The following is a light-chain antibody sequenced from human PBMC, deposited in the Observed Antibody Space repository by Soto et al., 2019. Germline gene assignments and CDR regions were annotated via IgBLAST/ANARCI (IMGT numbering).Light chain of an antibody. J-gene: IGKJ3*01. V-gene: IGKV1-39*01. CDR2: GAS. CDR1: QSISDY. CDR3: QQSYRSPFT. Sequence: DIQMTQSPSSLSASVGDRVAITCRATQSISDYLNWYQQKPGKALKLLIYGASNLQSGVPSRFSGSGSGTDFALTISGLQAEDFAIYYCQQSYRSPFTFGAGTKVDVK.